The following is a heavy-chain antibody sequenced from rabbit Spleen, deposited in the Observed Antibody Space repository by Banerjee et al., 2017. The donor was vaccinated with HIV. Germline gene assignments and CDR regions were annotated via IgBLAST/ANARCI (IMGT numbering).Heavy chain of an antibody. V-gene: IGHV1S45*01. Sequence: EESGGGLVQPEGSLTLTCTASGFSFSAYWMCWVRQAPGKGLEWIACISTSSGISVYATWAKGRFTISKASSTTVTLQMTSLTAADTATYICARGVGGTSWAYNLWGPGTLVTVS. CDR3: ARGVGGTSWAYNL. CDR2: ISTSSGIS. CDR1: GFSFSAYW. J-gene: IGHJ4*01. D-gene: IGHD3-1*01.